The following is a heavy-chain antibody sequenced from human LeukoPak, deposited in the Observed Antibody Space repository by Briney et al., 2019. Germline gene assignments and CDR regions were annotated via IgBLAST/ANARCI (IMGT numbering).Heavy chain of an antibody. CDR3: ARDDFWSGYGPFDY. Sequence: SETLSLTCTVSGVSISSSTYYWGWIRQPPGKGLEWIGSIYYSGSTYYSPSLKSRVTISVDTSKNQFSLKLSSVTAADTAVYYCARDDFWSGYGPFDYWGQGTLVTVSS. D-gene: IGHD3-3*01. CDR1: GVSISSSTYY. J-gene: IGHJ4*02. V-gene: IGHV4-39*01. CDR2: IYYSGST.